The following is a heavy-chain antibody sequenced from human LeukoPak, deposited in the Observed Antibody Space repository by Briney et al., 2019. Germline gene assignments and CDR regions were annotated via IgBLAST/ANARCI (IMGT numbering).Heavy chain of an antibody. CDR2: ISGSGGST. J-gene: IGHJ5*02. CDR3: AKEGPLLPS. D-gene: IGHD3-22*01. V-gene: IGHV3-23*01. Sequence: GGSMRLSCAASALSLSSYAMSWVCQAPGKGLEWGSDISGSGGSTYYADSVKGRLTIYRDNSENTLYLQMNSLRAEDTAVYYCAKEGPLLPSWGQGALVAVSS. CDR1: ALSLSSYA.